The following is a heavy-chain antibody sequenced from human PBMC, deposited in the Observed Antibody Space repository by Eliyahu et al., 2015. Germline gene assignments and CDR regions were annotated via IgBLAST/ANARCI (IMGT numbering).Heavy chain of an antibody. CDR3: AKESSATIYSFDY. CDR1: GFTFSSXD. Sequence: EVQLVESGGGLVQPGGSLRLSCVASGFTFSSXDMXWVRQAPGGGLEWVSGVTGSGGNTYYADSVKGRFTISRDNSKNTLYLHMNSLGAEDTAVYYCAKESSATIYSFDYWGQGTLVTVSS. J-gene: IGHJ4*02. CDR2: VTGSGGNT. D-gene: IGHD3-22*01. V-gene: IGHV3-23*04.